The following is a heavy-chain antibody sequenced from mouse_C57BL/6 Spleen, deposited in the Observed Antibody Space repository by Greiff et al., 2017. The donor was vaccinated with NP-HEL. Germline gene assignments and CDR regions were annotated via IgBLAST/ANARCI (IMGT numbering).Heavy chain of an antibody. CDR3: ARCYGNYEAWFAY. V-gene: IGHV1-82*01. Sequence: QVQLQQSGPELVKPGASVKISCKASGYAFSSSWMNWVKQRPGKGLECIGRIYPGDGDTNYNGKFKGKATLTADKSSSTAYMQLSSLTSEDSAVYFCARCYGNYEAWFAYWGQGTLVTVSA. CDR1: GYAFSSSW. D-gene: IGHD2-1*01. J-gene: IGHJ3*01. CDR2: IYPGDGDT.